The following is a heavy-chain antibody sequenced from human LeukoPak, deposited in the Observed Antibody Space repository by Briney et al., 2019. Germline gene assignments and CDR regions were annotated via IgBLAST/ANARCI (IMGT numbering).Heavy chain of an antibody. CDR1: GGSISSGGYY. J-gene: IGHJ6*02. CDR3: ARGTDITILYYGMDV. V-gene: IGHV4-31*03. Sequence: SETLSLTCTVSGGSISSGGYYWSWIRQHPGKGLEWIGYIYYSGSTYYNPSLKSRVTISVDTSKNQFSLKLSSVTAADTAVYYCARGTDITILYYGMDVWGQGTTVTVSS. D-gene: IGHD3-3*01. CDR2: IYYSGST.